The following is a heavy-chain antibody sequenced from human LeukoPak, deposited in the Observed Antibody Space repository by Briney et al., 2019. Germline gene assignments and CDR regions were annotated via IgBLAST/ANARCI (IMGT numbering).Heavy chain of an antibody. J-gene: IGHJ4*02. CDR1: GDSGSSNRAA. CDR3: AIEAHGDQDFDY. V-gene: IGHV6-1*01. CDR2: KYYRCNCYN. D-gene: IGHD4-17*01. Sequence: SQTLSLTCAISGDSGSSNRAAWNWIRQSPSRVLEWLGRKYYRCNCYNNCAVNVKSRITINSDTSKNQFSMQFNSVTPEDTAVYYCAIEAHGDQDFDYWSQGTLVTVSS.